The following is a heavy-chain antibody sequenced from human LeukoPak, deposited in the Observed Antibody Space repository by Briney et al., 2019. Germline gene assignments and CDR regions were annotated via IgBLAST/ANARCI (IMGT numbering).Heavy chain of an antibody. CDR2: ISGSSDSI. V-gene: IGHV3-21*01. CDR1: GFTFSSYA. D-gene: IGHD3-22*01. CDR3: ARAYYARSGYR. J-gene: IGHJ4*02. Sequence: GGSLRLSCAASGFTFSSYAMSWVRQAPGKGLEWVSVISGSSDSIYYADSVKGRFTISRDNAKNSLYLQMNSLRADDTAVYYCARAYYARSGYRWGQGTLVTVSS.